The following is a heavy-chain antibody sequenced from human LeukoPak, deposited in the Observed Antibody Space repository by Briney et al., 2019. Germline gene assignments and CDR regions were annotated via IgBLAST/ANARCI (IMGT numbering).Heavy chain of an antibody. CDR2: TNPNSGGT. CDR1: GYTFTGYY. V-gene: IGHV1-2*02. Sequence: ASVKVSCKASGYTFTGYYMHWVRQAPGQGLEWMGWTNPNSGGTNYAQKFQGRVTMTRDTSISTAYMELSRLRSDDTAVYYCAREFGYSYGSDYWGQGTLVTVSS. J-gene: IGHJ4*02. D-gene: IGHD5-18*01. CDR3: AREFGYSYGSDY.